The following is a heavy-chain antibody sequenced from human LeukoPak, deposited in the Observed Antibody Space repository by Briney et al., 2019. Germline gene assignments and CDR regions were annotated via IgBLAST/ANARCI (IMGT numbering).Heavy chain of an antibody. D-gene: IGHD5-18*01. V-gene: IGHV3-30*04. CDR2: ISYDGSNK. CDR3: ARVFKGVGYSYGYRGADY. CDR1: GFTFSSYA. J-gene: IGHJ4*02. Sequence: PGGSLRLSCAASGFTFSSYAMHWVRQAPGKGLEWVAVISYDGSNKYYADSVKGRFTISRDNSKNTLYLQMNSLRAEDTAVYYCARVFKGVGYSYGYRGADYWGQGTLVTVSS.